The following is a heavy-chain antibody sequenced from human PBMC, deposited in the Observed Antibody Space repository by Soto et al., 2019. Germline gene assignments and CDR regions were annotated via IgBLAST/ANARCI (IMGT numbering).Heavy chain of an antibody. V-gene: IGHV5-51*01. CDR1: VYSFTSYW. Sequence: PGESLKISCKGSVYSFTSYWIGWVRQMPGKGLEWMGIIYPGDSDTRYSPSFQGQVTMTRDTSTNTVYMELSSLRSDDTAVYFCARDNYGPLDYWGQGTLVTVSS. D-gene: IGHD3-16*01. CDR2: IYPGDSDT. CDR3: ARDNYGPLDY. J-gene: IGHJ4*02.